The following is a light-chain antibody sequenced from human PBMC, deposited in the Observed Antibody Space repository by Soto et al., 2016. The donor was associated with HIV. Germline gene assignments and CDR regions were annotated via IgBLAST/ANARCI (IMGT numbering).Light chain of an antibody. CDR1: NIGGKS. J-gene: IGLJ2*01. CDR3: QVWDITSGHVV. V-gene: IGLV3-21*02. Sequence: SYELTQPPSVSVAPGQTARITCEGDNIGGKSVHWYQQRPGQAPVLVVFDDSDRPSHIPDRFSGSKSGNTATLAISRVEAGDEVDYYCQVWDITSGHVVFGGGTNLPVL. CDR2: DDS.